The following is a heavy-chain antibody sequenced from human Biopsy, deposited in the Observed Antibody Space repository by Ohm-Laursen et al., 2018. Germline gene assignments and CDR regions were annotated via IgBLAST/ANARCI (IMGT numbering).Heavy chain of an antibody. CDR1: GDYISSYY. V-gene: IGHV4-59*01. Sequence: SQTLSLTCTVSGDYISSYYWSWIRPPPGKGLQWIVYVYHTGCTDYNPSLQSRVTISVDTSKNHFSLRLRSVTPADMAIYYCAKDRGYYSDRTVPGYFDLWGRDTLVTVSS. D-gene: IGHD3-22*01. CDR3: AKDRGYYSDRTVPGYFDL. CDR2: VYHTGCT. J-gene: IGHJ2*01.